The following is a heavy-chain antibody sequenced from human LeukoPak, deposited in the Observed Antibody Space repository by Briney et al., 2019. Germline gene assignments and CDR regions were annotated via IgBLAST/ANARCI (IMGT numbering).Heavy chain of an antibody. V-gene: IGHV3-21*01. CDR2: ISSSSNYI. CDR1: GFTFSSYA. Sequence: GGSLRLSCAASGFTFSSYAMSWVRQAPGKGLEWVSSISSSSNYIYYADSVKGRFTISRDNAKNSLYLQMNSLRAEDTAVYYCARDEKRTYGMDVWGQGTTVTVSS. CDR3: ARDEKRTYGMDV. J-gene: IGHJ6*02.